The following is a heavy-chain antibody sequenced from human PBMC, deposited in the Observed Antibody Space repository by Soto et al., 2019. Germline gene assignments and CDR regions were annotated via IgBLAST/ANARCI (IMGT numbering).Heavy chain of an antibody. J-gene: IGHJ6*02. CDR2: INHSGST. CDR3: ARGIAALYYYYGMDV. D-gene: IGHD6-6*01. Sequence: SETLSLTCNVSGGSIASHNYYGAWIRQPPGKGLEWIGSINHSGSTNYNPSLKSRVTISVDTSKNQFSLKLSSVTAADTAVYYCARGIAALYYYYGMDVWGQGTTVTVSS. CDR1: GGSIASHNYY. V-gene: IGHV4-39*07.